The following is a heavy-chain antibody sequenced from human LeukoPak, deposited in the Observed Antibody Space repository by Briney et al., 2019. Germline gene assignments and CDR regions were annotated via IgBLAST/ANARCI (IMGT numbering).Heavy chain of an antibody. CDR3: ARDLMHYGSGSYYNLAY. Sequence: LSGSSLRPSLAPAALTFSSYAIRSVRLAPGKGLGWVAFISYDGSNKYYAASVKGRFTISRDNSKNTLYLQMNSLRAEDTAVYYCARDLMHYGSGSYYNLAYWGQGTLVTVSS. CDR1: ALTFSSYA. V-gene: IGHV3-30*04. CDR2: ISYDGSNK. J-gene: IGHJ4*02. D-gene: IGHD3-10*01.